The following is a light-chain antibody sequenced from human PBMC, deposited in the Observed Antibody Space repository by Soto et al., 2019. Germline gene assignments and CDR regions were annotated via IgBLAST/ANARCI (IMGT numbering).Light chain of an antibody. Sequence: IVLTQSPGTLALSPGERVTLSCVASQGVTTRLAWYQHKPGQAPRLLMSGASSRASGVPVRFSGSGSGTDFTLTISRLEHEDFALYYCQQYGGSPITFGLGTRLEIK. J-gene: IGKJ5*01. CDR3: QQYGGSPIT. V-gene: IGKV3-20*01. CDR2: GAS. CDR1: QGVTTR.